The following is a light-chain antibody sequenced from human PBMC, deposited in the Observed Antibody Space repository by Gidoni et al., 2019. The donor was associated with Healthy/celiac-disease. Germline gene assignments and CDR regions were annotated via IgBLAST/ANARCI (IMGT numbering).Light chain of an antibody. CDR1: QSVSSY. Sequence: ELVLTQSPATLSLSPGERATLSCRASQSVSSYLAWYPQKPGKAPRLLIYDASDRATGIPARFSGSGSGTDVTLTSSSLEPEDVAVYYCQQRSNWTPTFGGXTKVEIK. CDR2: DAS. V-gene: IGKV3-11*01. CDR3: QQRSNWTPT. J-gene: IGKJ4*01.